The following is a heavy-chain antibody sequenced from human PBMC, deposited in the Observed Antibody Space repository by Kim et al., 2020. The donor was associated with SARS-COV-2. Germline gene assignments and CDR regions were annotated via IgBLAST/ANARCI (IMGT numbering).Heavy chain of an antibody. CDR2: ISAYNGDR. CDR1: GFTFTNYG. D-gene: IGHD6-13*01. J-gene: IGHJ4*02. V-gene: IGHV1-18*04. CDR3: ARVAQQHLDYYFAF. Sequence: ASVKVSCKASGFTFTNYGITWVRQAPGQGLEWMGWISAYNGDRKYAQRVQGRVTMTTDTSTSTAYMELRSLRSDDTAVYYCARVAQQHLDYYFAFWGQGT.